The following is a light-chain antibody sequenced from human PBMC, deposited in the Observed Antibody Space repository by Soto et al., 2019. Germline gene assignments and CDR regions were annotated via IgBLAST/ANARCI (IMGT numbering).Light chain of an antibody. V-gene: IGKV3-20*01. J-gene: IGKJ1*01. CDR2: GAS. Sequence: DIVLTQSRGTLSSSPGERATLSCRASQSISSSYLAWYQQRPGQAPRLLIYGASSRATGIPDRFSGSGSGTDFTLTISRLEPEDFAVYYCQQYGLSPWTFGQGTKVEI. CDR1: QSISSSY. CDR3: QQYGLSPWT.